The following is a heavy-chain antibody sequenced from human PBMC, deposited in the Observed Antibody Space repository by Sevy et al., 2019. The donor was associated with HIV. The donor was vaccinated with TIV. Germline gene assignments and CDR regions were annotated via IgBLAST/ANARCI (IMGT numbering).Heavy chain of an antibody. J-gene: IGHJ3*02. D-gene: IGHD6-19*01. Sequence: GESLKISCAASGFTFSSYEMNWVRQAPGKGLEWVSYISSSGSTIYYADSVKGRFTISRDNAKNSLYLQMNSLRAEDTAVYYCARDTVAGKGGGAFDIWGQGTMVTVSS. CDR1: GFTFSSYE. CDR3: ARDTVAGKGGGAFDI. CDR2: ISSSGSTI. V-gene: IGHV3-48*03.